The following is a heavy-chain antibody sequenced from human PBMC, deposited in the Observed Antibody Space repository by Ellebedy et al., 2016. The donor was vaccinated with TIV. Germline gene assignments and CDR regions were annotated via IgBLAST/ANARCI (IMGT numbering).Heavy chain of an antibody. CDR1: GGSINNYY. D-gene: IGHD3-3*01. CDR3: ARHVEMEWLLSPVYGMDV. J-gene: IGHJ6*04. CDR2: IYYSGST. Sequence: MPSETLSLTCTVSGGSINNYYWSWIRQPPGKGLEWMGYIYYSGSTNFNPSLKSRVTISVDTSKNQFALKLSSVTAADTAVYYGARHVEMEWLLSPVYGMDVWGKGTMVTVSS. V-gene: IGHV4-59*08.